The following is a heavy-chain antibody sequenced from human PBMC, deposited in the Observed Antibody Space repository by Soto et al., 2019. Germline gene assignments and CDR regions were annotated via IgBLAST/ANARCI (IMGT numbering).Heavy chain of an antibody. D-gene: IGHD2-15*01. J-gene: IGHJ6*02. CDR1: GGTFSSYA. Sequence: ASVKVSCKASGGTFSSYAISWVRQAPGQGLEWMGGIIPIFGTANYAQKFQGRVTITADESTSTAYMELSSLRSEDTAVYYCARGYSSGSYYYYYGMDVWGQGTTVTVSS. CDR3: ARGYSSGSYYYYYGMDV. V-gene: IGHV1-69*13. CDR2: IIPIFGTA.